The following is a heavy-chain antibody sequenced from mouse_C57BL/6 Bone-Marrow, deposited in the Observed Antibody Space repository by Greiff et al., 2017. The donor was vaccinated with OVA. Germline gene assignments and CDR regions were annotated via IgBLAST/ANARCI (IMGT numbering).Heavy chain of an antibody. CDR2: IWTGGGT. CDR3: ARGDYGSSYGAWFAY. CDR1: GFSLTSYA. Sequence: VKLQESGPGLVAPSQSLSITCTVSGFSLTSYAISWVRQPPGKGLEWLGVIWTGGGTNYNSALKSRLSISKDNSKSQVFLKMNSLQTDDTARYYCARGDYGSSYGAWFAYWGQGTLVTVSA. V-gene: IGHV2-9-1*01. D-gene: IGHD1-1*01. J-gene: IGHJ3*01.